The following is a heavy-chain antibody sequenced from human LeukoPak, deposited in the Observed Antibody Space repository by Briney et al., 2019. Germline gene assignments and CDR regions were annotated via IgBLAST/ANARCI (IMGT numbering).Heavy chain of an antibody. J-gene: IGHJ1*01. Sequence: QAGGSLRLSCAASGFTFSSYAMYWVRQAPGKGLEWVAVIWYDGSNKYYTDSVKGRFTISRDNSKNTLYLQMNSLRAEDTAVYYCARSYPAGVLMFQHWGQGTLVTVSS. CDR3: ARSYPAGVLMFQH. V-gene: IGHV3-33*01. CDR2: IWYDGSNK. D-gene: IGHD2-8*01. CDR1: GFTFSSYA.